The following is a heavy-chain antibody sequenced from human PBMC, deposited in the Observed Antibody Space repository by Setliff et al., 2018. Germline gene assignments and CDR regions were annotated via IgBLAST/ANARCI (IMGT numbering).Heavy chain of an antibody. V-gene: IGHV4-39*01. CDR1: GGSISSGVYY. Sequence: LSLTCTVSGGSISSGVYYWAWIRQPPGKGLEWIGRIYYRGDTYYNASLKSRLTLSVDTSKNQVSLNLRSVTAADTAVYYCARTGTYRYFDYWGQGTKVTV. D-gene: IGHD1-1*01. J-gene: IGHJ4*02. CDR3: ARTGTYRYFDY. CDR2: IYYRGDT.